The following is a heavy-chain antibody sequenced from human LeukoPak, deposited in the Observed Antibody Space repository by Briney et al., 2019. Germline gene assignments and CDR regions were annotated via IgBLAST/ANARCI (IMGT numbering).Heavy chain of an antibody. Sequence: ASVKVSCKASGYTFTSYAMHWVRQAPGQRLEWMGWINAGNGNTKYSQKFQGRVTITRDTSASTAYMELSSLRSEDTAVYYCARALYYYDSSGYPVDYWGQGTLVTVSS. V-gene: IGHV1-3*01. CDR3: ARALYYYDSSGYPVDY. J-gene: IGHJ4*02. CDR2: INAGNGNT. D-gene: IGHD3-22*01. CDR1: GYTFTSYA.